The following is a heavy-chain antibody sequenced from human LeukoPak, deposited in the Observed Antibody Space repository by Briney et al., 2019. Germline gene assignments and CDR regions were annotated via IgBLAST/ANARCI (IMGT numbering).Heavy chain of an antibody. D-gene: IGHD7-27*01. CDR2: IYYSGSS. Sequence: SETLSLTCTVSGGFISSYYWSWLRQPPAKGLEWIGHIYYSGSSNYNPSLKSRFTISVDTSKNQFSLKLRSVTAADTAVFYCARGKLGISLDAFDIWGQGTMVTVSS. CDR3: ARGKLGISLDAFDI. CDR1: GGFISSYY. V-gene: IGHV4-59*01. J-gene: IGHJ3*02.